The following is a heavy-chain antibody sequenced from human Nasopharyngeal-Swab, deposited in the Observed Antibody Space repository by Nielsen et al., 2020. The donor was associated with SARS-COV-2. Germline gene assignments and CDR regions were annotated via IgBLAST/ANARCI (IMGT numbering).Heavy chain of an antibody. CDR3: ARRRFGEEQQNSNYYYYGMDV. CDR1: GGSISSSSYY. J-gene: IGHJ6*02. V-gene: IGHV4-39*01. CDR2: IYYSGST. D-gene: IGHD3-10*01. Sequence: SATLSLTCTVPGGSISSSSYYWGWIRQPPATGLEWLGSIYYSGSTYYNPSLKRRVTISVDTSKNQFSLKLSSVTAADTAVYYCARRRFGEEQQNSNYYYYGMDVWGQGTTVTVSS.